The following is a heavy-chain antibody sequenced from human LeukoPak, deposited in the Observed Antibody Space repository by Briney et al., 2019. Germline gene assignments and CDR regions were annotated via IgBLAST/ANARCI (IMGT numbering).Heavy chain of an antibody. Sequence: SETLSLTCAVYGGSSSGYYWSWIRQPPGKGLEWIGEINHSGSTNYNPSLKSRVTISVDTSKNQFSLKLSSVTAVDTAVYYCARVRNSGCDYWGQGTLVTVSS. CDR2: INHSGST. J-gene: IGHJ4*02. CDR3: ARVRNSGCDY. CDR1: GGSSSGYY. V-gene: IGHV4-34*01. D-gene: IGHD6-19*01.